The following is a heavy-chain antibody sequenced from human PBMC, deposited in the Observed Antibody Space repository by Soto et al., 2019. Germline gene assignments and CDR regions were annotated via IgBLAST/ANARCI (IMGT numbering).Heavy chain of an antibody. V-gene: IGHV4-39*01. J-gene: IGHJ2*01. CDR3: ARHPFWYFDL. Sequence: QMHLQESGPGLVKPPETLSLTCAVSGGSISRSSYYWGWVRQPPGQGLEWIGSVYYTGTTYYNPSLKSRVSISVDTSGNQISLTMTSVTAADTAVYYCARHPFWYFDLWGRGSLVSVSS. CDR1: GGSISRSSYY. CDR2: VYYTGTT.